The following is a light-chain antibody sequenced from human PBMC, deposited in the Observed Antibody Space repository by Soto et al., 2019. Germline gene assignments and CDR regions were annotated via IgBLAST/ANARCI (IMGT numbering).Light chain of an antibody. V-gene: IGKV1-27*01. Sequence: DIQMTQSPSSLAASVGDRVTISCRASQGIANYLAWYQQKPGKAPKLLIYAASTLQSGVSSRFTGGGSGTDFHLTISSLQPEDVATYFCQNYNWPPFTFGPGTKVEIK. CDR1: QGIANY. J-gene: IGKJ3*01. CDR2: AAS. CDR3: QNYNWPPFT.